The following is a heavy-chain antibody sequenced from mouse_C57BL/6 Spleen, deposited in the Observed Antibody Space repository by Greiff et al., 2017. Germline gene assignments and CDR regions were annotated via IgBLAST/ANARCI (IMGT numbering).Heavy chain of an antibody. Sequence: VQLKESGPELVKPGASVKISCKASGYSFTDYNMNWVKQSNGKSLEWIGVINPNYGTTSYNQKFKGKATFTVDQSSSTAYMQLSSLTSEDSAVYYCAGDGSSYWYFDVWGTGTTVTVSS. CDR1: GYSFTDYN. J-gene: IGHJ1*03. V-gene: IGHV1-39*01. CDR2: INPNYGTT. CDR3: AGDGSSYWYFDV. D-gene: IGHD1-1*01.